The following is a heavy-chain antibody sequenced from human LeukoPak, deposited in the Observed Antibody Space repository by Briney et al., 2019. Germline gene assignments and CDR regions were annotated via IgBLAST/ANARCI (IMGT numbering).Heavy chain of an antibody. D-gene: IGHD6-13*01. CDR3: ARLEQQLALFDY. CDR2: IYYSGST. J-gene: IGHJ4*02. Sequence: SETLSLTCTVSGGSISSSSYYWSWIRQPPGKGLEWIGYIYYSGSTNYNPSLKSRVTISVDTSKNQFSLKLSSVTAADTAVYYCARLEQQLALFDYWGQGTLVTVSS. CDR1: GGSISSSSYY. V-gene: IGHV4-61*01.